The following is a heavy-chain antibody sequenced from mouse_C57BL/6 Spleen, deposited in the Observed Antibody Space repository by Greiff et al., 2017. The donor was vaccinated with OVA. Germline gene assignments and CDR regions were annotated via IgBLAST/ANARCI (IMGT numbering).Heavy chain of an antibody. Sequence: QVHVKQPGAELVKPGASVKLSCKASGYTFTSYWMHWVKQRPGRGLEWIGRIDPNSGGTKYNEKFKSKATLTVDKPSSTAYMQLSSLTSEDSAVYYCAPGSSYDYAMDYWGQGTSVTVSS. V-gene: IGHV1-72*01. D-gene: IGHD1-1*01. J-gene: IGHJ4*01. CDR1: GYTFTSYW. CDR3: APGSSYDYAMDY. CDR2: IDPNSGGT.